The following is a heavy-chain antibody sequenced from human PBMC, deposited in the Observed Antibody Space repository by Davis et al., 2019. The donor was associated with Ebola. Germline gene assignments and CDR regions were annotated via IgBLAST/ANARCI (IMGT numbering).Heavy chain of an antibody. CDR1: GYRFPSYY. V-gene: IGHV1-46*01. CDR2: INPITGGT. J-gene: IGHJ3*02. CDR3: AREGGRYYDSSGYVFEI. D-gene: IGHD3-22*01. Sequence: ASVTVSCKASGYRFPSYYMHWVRQAPGQGLEWMGIINPITGGTSYAQNFQVRVNMTRDTCTSTVYMELSSLRSEDTAVYYCAREGGRYYDSSGYVFEIWGQGTMVKVSS.